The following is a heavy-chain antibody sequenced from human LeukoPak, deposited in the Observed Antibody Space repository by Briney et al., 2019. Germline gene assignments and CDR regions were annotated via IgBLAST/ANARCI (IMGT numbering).Heavy chain of an antibody. Sequence: GGSLRLSCTASGFTFGDYSMNWVRQAPGKGLEWVGFIRSKTYDGTTEYAASVKGRFTISRDDSKSIAYLQMNSLKTEDTAVYYCTREFEDDSSGYYWRGSGYWGQGTLVTVSS. CDR2: IRSKTYDGTT. V-gene: IGHV3-49*04. D-gene: IGHD3-22*01. CDR3: TREFEDDSSGYYWRGSGY. CDR1: GFTFGDYS. J-gene: IGHJ4*02.